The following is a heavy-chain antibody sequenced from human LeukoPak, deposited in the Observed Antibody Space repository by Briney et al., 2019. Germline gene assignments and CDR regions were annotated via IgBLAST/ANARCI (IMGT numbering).Heavy chain of an antibody. Sequence: PSETLSLTCAVYGGSFSGYYWSWIRQPPGKGLAWIGEINHSGSTNYNPSLKSRVTISVDTSKNQFSLKLSSVTAADTAVYYCARGIAAAGSYYFDYWGQGTLVTVSS. CDR3: ARGIAAAGSYYFDY. CDR2: INHSGST. D-gene: IGHD6-13*01. V-gene: IGHV4-34*01. CDR1: GGSFSGYY. J-gene: IGHJ4*02.